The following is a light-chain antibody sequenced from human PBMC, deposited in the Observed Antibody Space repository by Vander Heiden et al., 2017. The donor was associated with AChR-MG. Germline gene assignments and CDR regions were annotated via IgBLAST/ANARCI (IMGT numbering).Light chain of an antibody. Sequence: QSALTQPASVSGSPGQSITISCTGTSSDVGGYNHVSWYQQHPGKVPKLIMYDVSKRPSGVSNRVSGSKSGNTASLTISGLQAEDEADYYCNSYTSSSTYVFGIGTKVTVL. V-gene: IGLV2-14*01. CDR2: DVS. CDR3: NSYTSSSTYV. CDR1: SSDVGGYNH. J-gene: IGLJ1*01.